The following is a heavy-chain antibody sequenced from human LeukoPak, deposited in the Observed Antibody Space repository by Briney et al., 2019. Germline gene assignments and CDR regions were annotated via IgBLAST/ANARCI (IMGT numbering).Heavy chain of an antibody. J-gene: IGHJ6*04. CDR3: ARTYYGSRYYYYYGMDV. V-gene: IGHV1-69*01. CDR1: GGTFSSYA. Sequence: SVKVSCKASGGTFSSYAISWVRQAPRQGLEWMGGIIPIFGTANYAQKFQGRVTITADESTSTAYMELSSLRSEDTAVYYCARTYYGSRYYYYYGMDVWGKGTMVTVSS. CDR2: IIPIFGTA. D-gene: IGHD3-10*01.